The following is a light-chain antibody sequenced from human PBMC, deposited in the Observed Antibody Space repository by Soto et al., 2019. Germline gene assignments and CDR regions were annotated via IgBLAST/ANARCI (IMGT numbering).Light chain of an antibody. V-gene: IGLV1-44*01. CDR3: AAWDDSLNGYV. CDR2: SNN. Sequence: QSVLTQPPSASGTPGQRVTISCSGSSSNIGSNTVSWYQHLPGTAPKLLIYSNNQRPSGVPDRFSGSKSGTSASLAISGFQSEDEADYHCAAWDDSLNGYVFGTGTKVTVL. J-gene: IGLJ1*01. CDR1: SSNIGSNT.